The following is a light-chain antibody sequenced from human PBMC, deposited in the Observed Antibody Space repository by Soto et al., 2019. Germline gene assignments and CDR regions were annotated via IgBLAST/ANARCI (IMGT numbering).Light chain of an antibody. CDR1: HSLSNNY. V-gene: IGKV3-20*01. CDR2: EAS. Sequence: DTVLTQSPGTLSLSPGERATLSCRASHSLSNNYLAWYQQKPGQAPRLLVYEASNRATGIPDRFSGSGSGADFTLTISRLEPGDSAVYYCQHYGGSPLYTFGQGTKLEIK. CDR3: QHYGGSPLYT. J-gene: IGKJ2*01.